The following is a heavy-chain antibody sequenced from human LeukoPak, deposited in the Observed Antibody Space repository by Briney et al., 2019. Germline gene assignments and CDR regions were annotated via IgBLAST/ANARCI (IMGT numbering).Heavy chain of an antibody. J-gene: IGHJ4*02. CDR2: IYNSGST. CDR3: ARGVVAAAGRTFDF. V-gene: IGHV4-59*01. D-gene: IGHD6-13*01. CDR1: GDSFSYFY. Sequence: SSETLSLTCTVSGDSFSYFYWSWIRQPPGKGLEWIGYIYNSGSTNYNPSLKSRVTISLDTSKNQFSLKLSSVTAADTAVYYCARGVVAAAGRTFDFWGQGTLVTVSS.